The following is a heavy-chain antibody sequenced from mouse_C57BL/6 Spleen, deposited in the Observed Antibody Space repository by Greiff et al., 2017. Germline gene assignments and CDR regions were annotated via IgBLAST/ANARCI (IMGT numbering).Heavy chain of an antibody. CDR1: GYSITSGYY. J-gene: IGHJ2*01. D-gene: IGHD4-1*01. V-gene: IGHV3-6*01. CDR2: ISYDGSN. Sequence: DVQLVESGPGLVKPSQSLSLTCSVTGYSITSGYYWNWIRQFPGNKLEWMGYISYDGSNNYNPSLKNRISITRDTSKNQFFLKLNSVTTEDTATYYCARGELVGFYFDYWGQGTTLTVSS. CDR3: ARGELVGFYFDY.